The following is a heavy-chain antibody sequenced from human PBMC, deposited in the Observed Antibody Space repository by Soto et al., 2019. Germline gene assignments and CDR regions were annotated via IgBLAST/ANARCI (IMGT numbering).Heavy chain of an antibody. CDR3: AKSITIFGLPRPSREYWYFDL. J-gene: IGHJ2*01. Sequence: GGSLRLSYAASGFTFSSYAVSWVRQAPGKGLEWVSAISGSGGSTYYADSVKGRFTISRDNSKNTLYLQMNSLRAEDTAVYYCAKSITIFGLPRPSREYWYFDLWGRGTLVTVSS. CDR2: ISGSGGST. D-gene: IGHD3-3*01. CDR1: GFTFSSYA. V-gene: IGHV3-23*01.